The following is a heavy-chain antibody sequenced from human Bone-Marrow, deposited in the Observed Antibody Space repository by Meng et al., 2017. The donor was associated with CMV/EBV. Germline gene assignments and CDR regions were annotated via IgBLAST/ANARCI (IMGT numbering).Heavy chain of an antibody. V-gene: IGHV4-59*01. CDR2: IYYSGST. Sequence: SETLSLTGTVSGGSISSYYWSWIRQPPGKGLEWIGYIYYSGSTNYNPSLKSRVTISVDTSKNQFSLKLSSVTAADTAVYYCARTNNRFEYSSSGAGMDVWGQGTTVTVSS. CDR3: ARTNNRFEYSSSGAGMDV. J-gene: IGHJ6*02. CDR1: GGSISSYY. D-gene: IGHD6-6*01.